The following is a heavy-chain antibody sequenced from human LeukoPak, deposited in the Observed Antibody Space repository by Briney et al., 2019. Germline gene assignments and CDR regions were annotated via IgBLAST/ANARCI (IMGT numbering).Heavy chain of an antibody. V-gene: IGHV3-11*01. Sequence: PGGSLRLSCAASGFTFSDYYMSWIRQAPGRGLEWVSYISGSGTNLYYADSVKGRFIISRDNAKNLLYLQMNSLRAEDTAVYYCARSVGLYYSMDVWGQGATVTVSS. CDR1: GFTFSDYY. CDR2: ISGSGTNL. J-gene: IGHJ6*02. CDR3: ARSVGLYYSMDV. D-gene: IGHD2-15*01.